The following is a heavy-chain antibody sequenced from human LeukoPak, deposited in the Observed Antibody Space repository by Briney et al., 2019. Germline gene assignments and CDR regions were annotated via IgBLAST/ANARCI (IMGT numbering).Heavy chain of an antibody. Sequence: GASVKVSCKASGYTFTSYGISWVRQAPGQGLEWMGWISAYNGNTNYAQKFQGRVTMTTDTSTSTAYMELRSLRSDDTAVYYCARDGVAAAVKEIFDYWGQGTLVTVSS. CDR1: GYTFTSYG. D-gene: IGHD6-13*01. CDR3: ARDGVAAAVKEIFDY. J-gene: IGHJ4*02. CDR2: ISAYNGNT. V-gene: IGHV1-18*01.